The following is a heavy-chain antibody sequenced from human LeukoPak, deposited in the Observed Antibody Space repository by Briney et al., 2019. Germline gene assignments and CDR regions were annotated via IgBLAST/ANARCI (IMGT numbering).Heavy chain of an antibody. V-gene: IGHV4-39*01. CDR3: ARAFRARHCSSTSCYSDAFDI. Sequence: SETLSLTCTVSGGSISSSSYYWGWIRQPPGKGLEWIGSIYYSGSTYYNPSLKSRVTISVDTSKNQFSLKLSSVTAADTAVYYCARAFRARHCSSTSCYSDAFDIWGQGTMVTVSS. CDR2: IYYSGST. CDR1: GGSISSSSYY. J-gene: IGHJ3*02. D-gene: IGHD2-2*02.